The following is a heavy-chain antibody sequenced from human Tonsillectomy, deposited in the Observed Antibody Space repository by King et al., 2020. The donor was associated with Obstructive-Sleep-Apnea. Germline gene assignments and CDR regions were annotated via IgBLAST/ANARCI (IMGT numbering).Heavy chain of an antibody. Sequence: QLVQSGAEVKKPGASVKVSCKASGYTFTSYDINCVRQATGQGLEWRGWRNPNRGNTGYAQKFQGRVTMTRNTSISTAYMELSSLRSEDTAVYFCAGRGCSGSCYYYYGMDVWGQGTTVTVSS. D-gene: IGHD1-26*01. J-gene: IGHJ6*02. V-gene: IGHV1-8*01. CDR3: AGRGCSGSCYYYYGMDV. CDR2: RNPNRGNT. CDR1: GYTFTSYD.